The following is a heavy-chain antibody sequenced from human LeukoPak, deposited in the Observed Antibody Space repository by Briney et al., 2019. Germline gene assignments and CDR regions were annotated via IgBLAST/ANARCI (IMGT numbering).Heavy chain of an antibody. CDR3: ARTTGYSSGWYLFDP. Sequence: SETLSLTCTVSGGSIGSYYWSWIRQPPGKGLEWIGYIYYSGNTNYNPSLKSRVTISVDTPKSQFSLNLSSVTTADTAVYYCARTTGYSSGWYLFDPWGQGTLVIVSS. D-gene: IGHD6-19*01. CDR1: GGSIGSYY. J-gene: IGHJ5*02. V-gene: IGHV4-59*01. CDR2: IYYSGNT.